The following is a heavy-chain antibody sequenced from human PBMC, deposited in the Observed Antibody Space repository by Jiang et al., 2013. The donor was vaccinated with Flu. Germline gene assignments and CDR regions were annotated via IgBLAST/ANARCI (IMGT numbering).Heavy chain of an antibody. D-gene: IGHD4-23*01. V-gene: IGHV5-51*01. CDR1: GSTFTTYW. CDR3: ATQGGDHGGHAIGDAFDI. CDR2: IYPDDSDT. Sequence: KKPGESLKISCKASGSTFTTYWIGWVRQLPGRGLEWIGVIYPDDSDTRYSPSLRGQVTISADKSVTTVYLQWSSLKPSDTAMYYCATQGGDHGGHAIGDAFDIWGQGTMVTVSP. J-gene: IGHJ3*02.